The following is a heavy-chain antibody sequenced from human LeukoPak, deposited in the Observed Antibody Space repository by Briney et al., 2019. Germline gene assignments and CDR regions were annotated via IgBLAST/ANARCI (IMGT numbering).Heavy chain of an antibody. D-gene: IGHD3/OR15-3a*01. CDR3: ARGIVGSRDFYFRYYFDY. CDR1: GYSIISDYF. V-gene: IGHV4-38-2*02. Sequence: PSETLSLTCTVSGYSIISDYFWGRIRHPPGKALEWIGTIYHSGSTYYSPSLKSRVTVSVDTSKNEFSLKLSSVTAADTAVYFCARGIVGSRDFYFRYYFDYWGQGTLVTVSS. CDR2: IYHSGST. J-gene: IGHJ4*02.